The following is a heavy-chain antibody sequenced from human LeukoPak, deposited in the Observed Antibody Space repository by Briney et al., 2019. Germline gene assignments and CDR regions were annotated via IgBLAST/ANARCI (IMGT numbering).Heavy chain of an antibody. CDR1: GGSFSSYY. CDR2: ICYSGST. V-gene: IGHV4-59*01. J-gene: IGHJ3*02. Sequence: AETLTLTCTVSGGSFSSYYWSWIRQPPGKGLEWIGYICYSGSTKYNPSLKSRVNISLDTSRDKFSLKLSSVTAADTAVYYCARDRSYYDSSGYYGDAFDIWGQGTMVTVAS. D-gene: IGHD3-22*01. CDR3: ARDRSYYDSSGYYGDAFDI.